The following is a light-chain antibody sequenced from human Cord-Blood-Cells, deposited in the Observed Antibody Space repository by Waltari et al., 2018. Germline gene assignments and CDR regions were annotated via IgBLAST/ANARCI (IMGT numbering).Light chain of an antibody. CDR2: EVS. V-gene: IGLV2-23*02. J-gene: IGLJ1*01. Sequence: QSALTQPASVSGSPGQSITLPCTGTSSDRGRYTLVSWYQQHPGKAPKLMIYEVSKRPSGVSNRFSGSKSGNTASLTISGLQAEDEADYYCCSYAGSSTYVFGTGTKVTVL. CDR1: SSDRGRYTL. CDR3: CSYAGSSTYV.